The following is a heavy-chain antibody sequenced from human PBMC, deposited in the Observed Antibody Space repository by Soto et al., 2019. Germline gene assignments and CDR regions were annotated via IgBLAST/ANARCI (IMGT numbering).Heavy chain of an antibody. CDR3: AKEKGYSSGWYEYYFDY. CDR1: GFTFSSYG. CDR2: ISYDGSNK. D-gene: IGHD6-19*01. V-gene: IGHV3-30*18. J-gene: IGHJ4*01. Sequence: GGSLRLSCAASGFTFSSYGMHWVRQAPGKGLEWVAVISYDGSNKYYADSVKGRFTISRDNSKNTLYLQMNSLRAEDTAVYYCAKEKGYSSGWYEYYFDYWGQGTLLTVSS.